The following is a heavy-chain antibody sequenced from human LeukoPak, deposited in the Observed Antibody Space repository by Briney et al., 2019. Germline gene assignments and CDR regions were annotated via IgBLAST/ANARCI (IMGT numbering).Heavy chain of an antibody. J-gene: IGHJ3*02. CDR2: IYYSGST. CDR3: ASAYDSFTIDI. D-gene: IGHD3-22*01. Sequence: SETLSLTCTVSGGSISSYYWSWIRQPPGKGLEWIGYIYYSGSTNYNPPLKSRVTISVDTSKNQFSLKLSSVTAADTAVYYCASAYDSFTIDIWGQGTMVTVSS. V-gene: IGHV4-59*08. CDR1: GGSISSYY.